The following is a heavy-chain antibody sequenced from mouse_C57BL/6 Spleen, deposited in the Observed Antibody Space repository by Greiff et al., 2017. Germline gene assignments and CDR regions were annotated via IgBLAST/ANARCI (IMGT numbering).Heavy chain of an antibody. Sequence: VQLQQSGAELARPGASVKMSCKASGYTFTGYTMHWVKQRPGQGLEWIGYINPSSGDTKYNQKFKDKATLTADKSSSTAYMQLSSLTSEDSAVYDLSRYSEDYGSSHWYFDVGGTGTTVTVSS. J-gene: IGHJ1*03. CDR3: SRYSEDYGSSHWYFDV. V-gene: IGHV1-4*01. D-gene: IGHD1-1*01. CDR2: INPSSGDT. CDR1: GYTFTGYT.